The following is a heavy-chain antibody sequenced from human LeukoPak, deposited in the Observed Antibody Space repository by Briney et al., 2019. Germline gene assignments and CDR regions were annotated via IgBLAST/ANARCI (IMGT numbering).Heavy chain of an antibody. D-gene: IGHD2-2*01. V-gene: IGHV3-49*04. CDR3: TSPCSSTSCYARWFDP. Sequence: PGGSLRLSCTASGFTFGDYAMSWVRQAPGKGLEWVGFIRSKAYGGTTEYAASVKGRFTISRDDSKSIAYLQMDSLKTEDTAVYYCTSPCSSTSCYARWFDPWGQGTLVTVSS. CDR1: GFTFGDYA. J-gene: IGHJ5*02. CDR2: IRSKAYGGTT.